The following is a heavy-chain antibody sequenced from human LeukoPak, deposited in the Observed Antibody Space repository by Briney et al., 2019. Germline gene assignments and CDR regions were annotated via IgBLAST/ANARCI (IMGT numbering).Heavy chain of an antibody. V-gene: IGHV5-51*01. CDR2: IYPGDSDT. CDR1: GYSFTSYW. D-gene: IGHD2-8*01. CDR3: ARSSGVYAIPYYFDY. J-gene: IGHJ4*02. Sequence: GESLKISCKDSGYSFTSYWIGWVRQMPGKGLEWMGIIYPGDSDTRYSPSFQGQVTISADKSISTAYLQWSSLKASDTAMYYCARSSGVYAIPYYFDYWGQGTLVTVSS.